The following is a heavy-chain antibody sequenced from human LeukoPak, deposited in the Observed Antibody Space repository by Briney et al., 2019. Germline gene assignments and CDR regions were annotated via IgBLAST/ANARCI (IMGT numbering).Heavy chain of an antibody. CDR2: ISAYNHNT. CDR3: ARGSSSSRFDAFDI. J-gene: IGHJ3*02. D-gene: IGHD6-13*01. CDR1: GYSFINFG. V-gene: IGHV1-18*01. Sequence: ASVKVSCKASGYSFINFGLSWVRQAPGQGLEWMGWISAYNHNTNYAQKFQGRVTMTIDTSTTTVYMELRSLRSDDTAVYYCARGSSSSRFDAFDIWGQGTMVTVSS.